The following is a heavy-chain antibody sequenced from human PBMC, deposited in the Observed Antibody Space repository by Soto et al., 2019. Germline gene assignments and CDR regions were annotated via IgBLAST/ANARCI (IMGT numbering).Heavy chain of an antibody. J-gene: IGHJ1*01. Sequence: QVQLVESGGGVVQPGGSLKLSCAASGFNFNHFALNWVRQAPGKGPEWVAVISYDGLKKFYADSVKGRFTISRDTSTDTVSLQMNNLRVEDTSVYYCARDECSSTACYLQHWGQGTLVTVSS. CDR1: GFNFNHFA. D-gene: IGHD6-13*01. V-gene: IGHV3-30-3*01. CDR2: ISYDGLKK. CDR3: ARDECSSTACYLQH.